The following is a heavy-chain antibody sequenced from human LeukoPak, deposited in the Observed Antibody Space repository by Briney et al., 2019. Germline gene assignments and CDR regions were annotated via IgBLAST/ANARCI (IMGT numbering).Heavy chain of an antibody. V-gene: IGHV1-46*01. J-gene: IGHJ3*02. D-gene: IGHD3-10*01. Sequence: GASVKLSCKASGYTFTNYYMHWVRQAPGQGLEWMGIINPSGGSTIYAQKFHGRVTMTRDTSTSTVYMELSSLRSEDTAVYYCARGTGLKAFDIWGQGTMVTVSS. CDR1: GYTFTNYY. CDR2: INPSGGST. CDR3: ARGTGLKAFDI.